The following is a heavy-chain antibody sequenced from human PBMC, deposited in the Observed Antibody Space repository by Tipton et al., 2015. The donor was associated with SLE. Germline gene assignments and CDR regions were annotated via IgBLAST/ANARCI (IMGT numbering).Heavy chain of an antibody. CDR2: IYYSGST. CDR3: ARALQNYFDY. CDR1: GGSISSGDYY. Sequence: LRLSCTVSGGSISSGDYYWSWIRQPPGKGLEWIGYIYYSGSTYYNPSLKSRVTISIDTSKNQFSLKLSSVTAADPAVYYCARALQNYFDYWCQGTLVTVSS. J-gene: IGHJ4*02. V-gene: IGHV4-31*02.